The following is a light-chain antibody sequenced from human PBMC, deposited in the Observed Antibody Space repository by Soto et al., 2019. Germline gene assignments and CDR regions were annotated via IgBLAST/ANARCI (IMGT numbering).Light chain of an antibody. V-gene: IGKV1-5*01. CDR2: DAS. CDR1: QSISSC. CDR3: QQYSSSSQWT. J-gene: IGKJ1*01. Sequence: DIQMTQSPSTLSASVGDRVSITCRASQSISSCLAWYQQKPGKAPKLLIYDASSLESGVPSRFSGSGSATEFTLTISSLQPPDFATYYCQQYSSSSQWTFGQGTQVDIK.